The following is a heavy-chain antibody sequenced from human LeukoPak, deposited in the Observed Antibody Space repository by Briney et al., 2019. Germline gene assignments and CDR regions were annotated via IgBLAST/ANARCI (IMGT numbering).Heavy chain of an antibody. D-gene: IGHD6-13*01. Sequence: PGGSLRLSCAAYRFIFSDYYMTWIRQAPGKGLEWISYIDSSGDVIYYADSVKGRFTISRDNAKNSLYLQMNSLRAEDTAVYYCAKGTHSSRWHWYDPWGQGTLVTVSS. J-gene: IGHJ5*02. V-gene: IGHV3-11*01. CDR1: RFIFSDYY. CDR2: IDSSGDVI. CDR3: AKGTHSSRWHWYDP.